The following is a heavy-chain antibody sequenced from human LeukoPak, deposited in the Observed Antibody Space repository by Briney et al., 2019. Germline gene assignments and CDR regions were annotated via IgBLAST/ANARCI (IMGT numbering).Heavy chain of an antibody. Sequence: PGGSLRLSCAASGFTFSSYAMSWVRQAPGKGLEWVSAISGSGGSTYYADSVKGRFTISRDNSKNTLYLQMNSLRAEDTAVYYCAGRVAVCTNGVCYVNWGQGTLVTVSS. J-gene: IGHJ4*02. D-gene: IGHD2-8*01. CDR1: GFTFSSYA. V-gene: IGHV3-23*01. CDR2: ISGSGGST. CDR3: AGRVAVCTNGVCYVN.